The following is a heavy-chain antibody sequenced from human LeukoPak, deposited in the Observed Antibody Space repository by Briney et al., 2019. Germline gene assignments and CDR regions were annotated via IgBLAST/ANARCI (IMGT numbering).Heavy chain of an antibody. V-gene: IGHV4-34*01. CDR3: ARGRTYYDFWSGYGHYYYMDV. CDR2: INHSGST. Sequence: SETLSLTCAVYGGSFSGYYWSWIRQPPGKGLEWIGEINHSGSTNYNPSLKSRVTISVDTSKNQFSLKLSSVTAADTAVYYCARGRTYYDFWSGYGHYYYMDVWGKGTTVTVSS. D-gene: IGHD3-3*01. J-gene: IGHJ6*03. CDR1: GGSFSGYY.